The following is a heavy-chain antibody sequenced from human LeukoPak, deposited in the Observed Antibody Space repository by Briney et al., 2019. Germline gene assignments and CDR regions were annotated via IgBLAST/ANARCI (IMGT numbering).Heavy chain of an antibody. V-gene: IGHV4-4*02. CDR1: GGSISSSNW. CDR2: IYHSGST. CDR3: ARAPDSSSSNPHFDY. D-gene: IGHD6-6*01. J-gene: IGHJ4*02. Sequence: SGTLSLTCAVSGGSISSSNWWSWVRQPPGKGLEWIEEIYHSGSTNYNPSLESRVTISVDKSKNQFSLKLRSVTAADTAVYYCARAPDSSSSNPHFDYWGQGILVTVSS.